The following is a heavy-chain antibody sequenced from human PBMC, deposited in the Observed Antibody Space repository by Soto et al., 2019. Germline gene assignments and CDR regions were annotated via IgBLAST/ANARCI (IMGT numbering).Heavy chain of an antibody. CDR1: GGSISSGGYY. CDR3: ARVKKDILTGYYIYYFDY. D-gene: IGHD3-9*01. V-gene: IGHV4-31*03. Sequence: SETLSLTCTVSGGSISSGGYYWSWIRQHPGKGLEWIGYIYYSGSTYYNPSLKSRVTISVDTSKNQFSLKLSSVTAADTAVYYCARVKKDILTGYYIYYFDYWGQGTLVTVSS. CDR2: IYYSGST. J-gene: IGHJ4*02.